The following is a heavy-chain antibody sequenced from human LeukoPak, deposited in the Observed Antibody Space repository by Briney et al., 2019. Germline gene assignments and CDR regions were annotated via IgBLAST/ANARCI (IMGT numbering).Heavy chain of an antibody. D-gene: IGHD3-10*01. CDR1: GFTFSSYG. Sequence: GGSLRLSCAASGFTFSSYGMHWVRQAPGKGLGWVALIRYDGSNKYYADSVKGRFTISRANSKNTLYLQMNSLRAEDTAVYYCAKDRGDYWGQGTLVTVSS. CDR2: IRYDGSNK. V-gene: IGHV3-30*02. CDR3: AKDRGDY. J-gene: IGHJ4*02.